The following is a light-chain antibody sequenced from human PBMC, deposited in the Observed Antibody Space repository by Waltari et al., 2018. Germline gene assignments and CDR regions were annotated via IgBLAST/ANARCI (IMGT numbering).Light chain of an antibody. V-gene: IGLV2-11*01. CDR1: SSDVGCYNY. CDR3: CSYAGRYTWV. J-gene: IGLJ3*02. CDR2: DVS. Sequence: QSALTQPRSVSGSPGQSVTISCTGTSSDVGCYNYVPWFQQHPGEATKLMIHDVSKRPSGVPDRFSGSKSGNTASLTISGLQADDETDYYCCSYAGRYTWVFGGGTKLTVL.